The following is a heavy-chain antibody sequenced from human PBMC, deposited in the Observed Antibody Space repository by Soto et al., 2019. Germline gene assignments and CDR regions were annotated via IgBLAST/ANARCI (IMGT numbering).Heavy chain of an antibody. CDR1: GFTFSSYG. V-gene: IGHV3-33*01. CDR3: ARVVWVVGGGMDV. D-gene: IGHD1-26*01. CDR2: IWYDGSNK. Sequence: QVQLLESGGGVVQPGRSLRLSCAASGFTFSSYGMHWVRQAPGKGLEWVAVIWYDGSNKYYADSVKGRFTISRDNYKIPLYLQMNGLRAEDTAVYYCARVVWVVGGGMDVWGQGTTVSVSS. J-gene: IGHJ6*02.